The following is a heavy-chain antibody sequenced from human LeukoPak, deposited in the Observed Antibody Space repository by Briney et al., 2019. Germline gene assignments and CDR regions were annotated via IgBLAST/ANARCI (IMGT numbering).Heavy chain of an antibody. J-gene: IGHJ4*02. Sequence: SETLSLTCAVYGVSFTGYYWSWFRQPPGKGLEWIGEINHSGGTNYNPSLKSRVTISLDTSNNQFSLKLSSVTAADTAVYYCARPSIDGHYFDYWGQGTLVTVSS. CDR1: GVSFTGYY. V-gene: IGHV4-34*01. D-gene: IGHD6-6*01. CDR2: INHSGGT. CDR3: ARPSIDGHYFDY.